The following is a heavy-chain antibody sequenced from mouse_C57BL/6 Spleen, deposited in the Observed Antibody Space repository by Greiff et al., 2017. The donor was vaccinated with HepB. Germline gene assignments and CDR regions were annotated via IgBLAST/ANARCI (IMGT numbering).Heavy chain of an antibody. CDR1: GYTFTSYW. J-gene: IGHJ1*03. V-gene: IGHV1-7*01. CDR3: ARYDGSSHWYFDG. Sequence: VQLQQSGAELAKPGASVKLSCKASGYTFTSYWMHWVKQRPGQGLEWIGYINPSSGYTKYNQKFKDKATLTADKSSRTTYMQLSRLTYEDSAVYYCARYDGSSHWYFDGWGTGTTVTVSS. D-gene: IGHD1-1*01. CDR2: INPSSGYT.